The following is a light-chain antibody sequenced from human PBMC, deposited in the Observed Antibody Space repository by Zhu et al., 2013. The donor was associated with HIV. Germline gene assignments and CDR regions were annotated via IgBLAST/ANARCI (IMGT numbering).Light chain of an antibody. J-gene: IGKJ1*01. CDR2: ETS. CDR3: QQYGSSPET. Sequence: DIVLTQSPGTLSLSPGDTATLSCRASQSVSSSFLAWYQQKIGQPPRLLMYETSTRAAGIPARFSGSGSVRDFTLTITGLEPEDFAVYYCQQYGSSPETFGQGTKVAIK. CDR1: QSVSSSF. V-gene: IGKV3-20*01.